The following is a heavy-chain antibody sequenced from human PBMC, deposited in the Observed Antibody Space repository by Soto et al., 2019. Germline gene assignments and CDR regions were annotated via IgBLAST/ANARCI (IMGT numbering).Heavy chain of an antibody. CDR1: GFTFSSYA. CDR3: AKNYFFDS. CDR2: ISVSGAT. V-gene: IGHV3-23*01. Sequence: EVQLSESGGGLVQPGGSLTLSCAASGFTFSSYAMSWARQAPGKGLEWVSSISVSGATHYADSVKGRFTISRDNSKNSLYLQMNSLRAEDTALYYCAKNYFFDSGAQGILVTV. J-gene: IGHJ4*02.